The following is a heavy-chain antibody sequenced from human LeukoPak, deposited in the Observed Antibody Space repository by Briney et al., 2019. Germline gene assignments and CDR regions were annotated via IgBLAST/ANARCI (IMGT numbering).Heavy chain of an antibody. V-gene: IGHV1-69*05. D-gene: IGHD3-10*01. CDR3: ARDDPYYYGSGSPPDYYYGMDV. J-gene: IGHJ6*02. CDR2: IIPIFGTA. Sequence: ASVKVSCKASGGTFSSYAISWVRQAPGQGLEWMGGIIPIFGTANYAQKFQGRVTITTDESTSTAYMELSSLRSEDTAVYYCARDDPYYYGSGSPPDYYYGMDVWGQGTTVTVSS. CDR1: GGTFSSYA.